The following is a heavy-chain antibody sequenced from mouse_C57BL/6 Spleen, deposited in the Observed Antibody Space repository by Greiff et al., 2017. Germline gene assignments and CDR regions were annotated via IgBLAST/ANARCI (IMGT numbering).Heavy chain of an antibody. D-gene: IGHD2-3*01. CDR2: ISSGGSYT. Sequence: EVQLVESGGDLVKPGGSLKLSCAASGFTFSSYGMSWVRQTPDKRLEWVATISSGGSYTYYPDSVKGRFTISRDNAKNTLYLQMSSLKSEDTAMYYCARLDGYNYFDYGGQGTTLTVSS. J-gene: IGHJ2*01. CDR1: GFTFSSYG. CDR3: ARLDGYNYFDY. V-gene: IGHV5-6*01.